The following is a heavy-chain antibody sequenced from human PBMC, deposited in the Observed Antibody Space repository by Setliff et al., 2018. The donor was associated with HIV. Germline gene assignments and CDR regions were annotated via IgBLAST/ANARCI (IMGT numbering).Heavy chain of an antibody. J-gene: IGHJ4*02. V-gene: IGHV4-34*01. CDR3: ARREYSSSSPPFDY. CDR1: GGSFSGYF. Sequence: SETLSLTCAVYGGSFSGYFWSWIRQPPGKGLEWIGSIYYSGTTYYNPTLKSRVSISIDTPKNQFSLKLISVTAADTAVYYCARREYSSSSPPFDYWGQGTLVTVSS. CDR2: IYYSGTT. D-gene: IGHD6-6*01.